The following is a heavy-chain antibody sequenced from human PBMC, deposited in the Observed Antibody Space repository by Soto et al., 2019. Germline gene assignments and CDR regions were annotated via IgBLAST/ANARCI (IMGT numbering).Heavy chain of an antibody. CDR2: IYYSGST. V-gene: IGHV4-30-4*01. J-gene: IGHJ3*02. CDR3: ARKGGDYYDSSGQYAFDI. D-gene: IGHD3-22*01. Sequence: QVQLQESGPGLVKPSQTLSLTCTVSGGSISSGDYYWSWIRQPPGKGLEGIGYIYYSGSTYYNPSLNSRVTISGDTSKNQFSLKRSSVTAADTAVYYCARKGGDYYDSSGQYAFDIWGQGTMVTVSS. CDR1: GGSISSGDYY.